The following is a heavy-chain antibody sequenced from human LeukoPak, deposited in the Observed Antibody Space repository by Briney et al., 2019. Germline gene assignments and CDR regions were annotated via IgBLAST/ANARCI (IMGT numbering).Heavy chain of an antibody. D-gene: IGHD6-13*01. Sequence: GASVKVSCKASGYTFTSYGISWVRQAPGQGLEWMGWISAYNGNTNYAQKLQGRVTMTTDTSTSTAYMELRSLRSDDTAVYYCARRDSSSWPYDAFDIWGQGTMVTVSS. J-gene: IGHJ3*02. CDR1: GYTFTSYG. CDR2: ISAYNGNT. V-gene: IGHV1-18*01. CDR3: ARRDSSSWPYDAFDI.